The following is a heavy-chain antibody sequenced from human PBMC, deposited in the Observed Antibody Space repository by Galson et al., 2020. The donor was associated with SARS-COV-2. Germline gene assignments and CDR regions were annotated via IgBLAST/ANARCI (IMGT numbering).Heavy chain of an antibody. J-gene: IGHJ4*02. CDR3: ATYSVVVVAPTPLRADY. Sequence: SETLSLTCTVSGYSISSGYFWGWIRQPPGKGLEWMGSIYHSGSTYYNPSLKSRVTISVDTSKNQFSLTLSSVTAADPAVYYCATYSVVVVAPTPLRADYWGQGTLVTVSS. CDR1: GYSISSGYF. CDR2: IYHSGST. V-gene: IGHV4-38-2*02. D-gene: IGHD2-15*01.